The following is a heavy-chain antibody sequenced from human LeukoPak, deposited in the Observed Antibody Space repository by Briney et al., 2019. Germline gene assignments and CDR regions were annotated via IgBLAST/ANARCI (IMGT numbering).Heavy chain of an antibody. CDR3: AKEASTFDFDY. D-gene: IGHD3-3*02. Sequence: PGGSLRLSCAASGFTFRNSGMHWARRAPAKGLEGVAFIHFDGDNKYFADSVKGRFTISRDNSKNTLFLQMNSLRAENTAVYYCAKEASTFDFDYWGQGTLVTVSS. CDR2: IHFDGDNK. V-gene: IGHV3-30*02. J-gene: IGHJ4*02. CDR1: GFTFRNSG.